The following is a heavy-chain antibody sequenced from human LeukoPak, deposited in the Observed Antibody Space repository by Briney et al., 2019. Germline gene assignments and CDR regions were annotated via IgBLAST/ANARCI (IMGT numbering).Heavy chain of an antibody. CDR3: AKDGDRRGYSYGYFDY. V-gene: IGHV3-23*01. D-gene: IGHD5-18*01. Sequence: GGSLRLSCAASGFTFSSYAMSWVRQAPGKGLEWVSAISGSGGSTYYADSVKGRFTISRDNSKNTLYLQMNSLRAEDTAVYYCAKDGDRRGYSYGYFDYWGQGTLVTVSS. CDR1: GFTFSSYA. J-gene: IGHJ4*02. CDR2: ISGSGGST.